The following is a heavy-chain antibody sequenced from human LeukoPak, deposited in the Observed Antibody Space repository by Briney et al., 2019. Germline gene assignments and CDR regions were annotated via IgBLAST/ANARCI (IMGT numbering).Heavy chain of an antibody. V-gene: IGHV4-34*01. CDR2: INHSGST. J-gene: IGHJ3*02. CDR3: ARGRRAGAFDI. Sequence: SETLSLTCAVYGGSFSGYYWSWIRQPPGKGLEWIGEINHSGSTNYNPSLKSRVTMSVDTSKNQFSLKLSSVTAADTAVYYCARGRRAGAFDIWGQGTMVTVSS. D-gene: IGHD6-19*01. CDR1: GGSFSGYY.